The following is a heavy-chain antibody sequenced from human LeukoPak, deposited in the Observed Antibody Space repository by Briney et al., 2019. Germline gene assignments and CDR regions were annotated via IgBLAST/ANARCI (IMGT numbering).Heavy chain of an antibody. V-gene: IGHV3-7*03. D-gene: IGHD2-21*02. CDR2: IKYDGSEK. CDR1: GFIFSTYW. Sequence: GGSLRLSCAASGFIFSTYWMSWVRQAPGKGLEWMANIKYDGSEKYYVDSVKGRFTISRDNAKNSLYLQMNSLRAEDTAVYYCARGLAVTARGSFDIWGQGTMVTVSS. J-gene: IGHJ3*02. CDR3: ARGLAVTARGSFDI.